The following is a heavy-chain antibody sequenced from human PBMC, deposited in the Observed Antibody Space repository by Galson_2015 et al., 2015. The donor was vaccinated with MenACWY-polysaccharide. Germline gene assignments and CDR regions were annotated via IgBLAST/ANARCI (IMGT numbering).Heavy chain of an antibody. Sequence: SETLSLTCAVSGGSISSSDWWSWVRQPPGEGLEWIGEIHHTENTNYNSSLKSRVSVSVDKSKNQFSLKLSSATVADTAVYYCASRDRRTGSPYWGQGIL. V-gene: IGHV4-4*02. CDR3: ASRDRRTGSPY. CDR1: GGSISSSDW. CDR2: IHHTENT. D-gene: IGHD3-9*01. J-gene: IGHJ4*02.